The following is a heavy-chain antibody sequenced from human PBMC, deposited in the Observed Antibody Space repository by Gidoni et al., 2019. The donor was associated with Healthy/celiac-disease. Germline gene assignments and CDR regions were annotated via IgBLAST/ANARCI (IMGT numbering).Heavy chain of an antibody. CDR2: IKSKTDGGTT. Sequence: EVQLVESGGGLVKPGGSLRLSCAASGFTFSNAWMNWVRQAPGKGLEWVGRIKSKTDGGTTDYAAPVKGRFTISRDDSKNTLYLQMNSLKTEDTAVYYCTTDPTYYYDSSGYYNNWFDPWGQGTLVTVSS. V-gene: IGHV3-15*07. CDR3: TTDPTYYYDSSGYYNNWFDP. CDR1: GFTFSNAW. D-gene: IGHD3-22*01. J-gene: IGHJ5*02.